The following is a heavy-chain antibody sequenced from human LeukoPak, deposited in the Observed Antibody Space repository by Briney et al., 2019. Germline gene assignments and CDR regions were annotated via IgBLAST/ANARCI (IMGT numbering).Heavy chain of an antibody. D-gene: IGHD3-3*01. CDR2: INHSGST. Sequence: PSETLSLTCAVYGGSFSGYYWSWIRQPPGKGLEWIGEINHSGSTNYNPSLKSRVTISVDTSKNQFSLKLSSVTAAGTAVYYCARRSGYYSAYFDYWGQGTLVTVSS. CDR1: GGSFSGYY. CDR3: ARRSGYYSAYFDY. J-gene: IGHJ4*02. V-gene: IGHV4-34*01.